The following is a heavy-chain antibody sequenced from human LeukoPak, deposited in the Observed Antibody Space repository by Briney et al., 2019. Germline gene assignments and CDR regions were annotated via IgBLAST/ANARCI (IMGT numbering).Heavy chain of an antibody. CDR2: ISSSGSTI. Sequence: PGGSLRLSCAASGFTFSSYEMNWVRQAPGKGLEWVSYISSSGSTIYYADSVKGRFTISRDNAKNSLYLEMKSLRAEYTAVYYCARGRLVGARRLAVWGKGTTVTVHS. CDR3: ARGRLVGARRLAV. CDR1: GFTFSSYE. J-gene: IGHJ6*04. V-gene: IGHV3-48*03. D-gene: IGHD1-26*01.